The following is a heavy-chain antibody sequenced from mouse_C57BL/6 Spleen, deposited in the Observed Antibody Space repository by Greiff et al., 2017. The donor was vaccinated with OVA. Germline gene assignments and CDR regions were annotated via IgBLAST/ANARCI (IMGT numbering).Heavy chain of an antibody. J-gene: IGHJ3*01. CDR3: ASRSAWFAY. V-gene: IGHV5-6*01. Sequence: EVQLQESGGDLVKPGGSLKLSCAASGFTFSSYGMSWVRQTPDKRLEWVATISSGGSYTYYPDSVKGRFTISRDNAKNTLYLQMSSLKSEDTAMYYCASRSAWFAYWGQGTLVTVSA. D-gene: IGHD1-1*01. CDR1: GFTFSSYG. CDR2: ISSGGSYT.